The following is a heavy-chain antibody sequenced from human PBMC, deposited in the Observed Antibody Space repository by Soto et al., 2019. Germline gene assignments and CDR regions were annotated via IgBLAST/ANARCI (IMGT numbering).Heavy chain of an antibody. V-gene: IGHV1-18*01. CDR2: ISAYNGNT. CDR1: GYKFISHS. Sequence: QIQLVQSGGEVKKPGASVKVSCKSSGYKFISHSITWFRQAPGQGLEWMGRISAYNGNTNYAQKLQGRVTMTTDTSTNTAYMELRSLRSDDTAVYYCASGAFCGGAPGCRDMDVWGQGTTVTVSS. D-gene: IGHD2-21*01. J-gene: IGHJ6*02. CDR3: ASGAFCGGAPGCRDMDV.